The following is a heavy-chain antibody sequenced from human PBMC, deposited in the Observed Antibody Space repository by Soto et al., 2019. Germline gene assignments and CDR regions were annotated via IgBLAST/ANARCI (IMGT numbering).Heavy chain of an antibody. CDR2: MNPNSGTK. CDR1: GYTFTSYD. CDR3: AREITMVRGVIYYVDY. V-gene: IGHV1-8*01. D-gene: IGHD3-10*01. J-gene: IGHJ4*02. Sequence: QVQLVQSGAEVKKPGASVKVSCKASGYTFTSYDINWVRQATGQGLEWMGWMNPNSGTKGYALKFQGRVTMTRNTSISPAYMELSSLSSEDTAVYYCAREITMVRGVIYYVDYWGQGTLVTVSS.